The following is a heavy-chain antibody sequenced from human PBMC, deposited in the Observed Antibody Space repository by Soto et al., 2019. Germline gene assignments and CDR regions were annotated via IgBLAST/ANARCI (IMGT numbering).Heavy chain of an antibody. D-gene: IGHD3-22*01. J-gene: IGHJ5*02. Sequence: QVQLVQSGAEVKKPGSSVKVSCKASGGTFSSYAISWVRQAPGHGLEWMGEIIPICGTANYAQKFQGRVTLTADESTSTAYMELSSLRSADTAVYYCARERGHISGYYPYWFDPCGQGTLVTVSS. CDR1: GGTFSSYA. CDR3: ARERGHISGYYPYWFDP. V-gene: IGHV1-69*12. CDR2: IIPICGTA.